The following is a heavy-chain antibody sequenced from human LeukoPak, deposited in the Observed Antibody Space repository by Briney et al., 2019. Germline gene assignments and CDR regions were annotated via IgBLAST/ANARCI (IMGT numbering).Heavy chain of an antibody. CDR1: GYTFTSYG. V-gene: IGHV1-18*01. CDR2: ISAYNGNT. J-gene: IGHJ4*02. D-gene: IGHD3-22*01. Sequence: ASVKVSCKASGYTFTSYGISWVRQAPGQGLEWMGWISAYNGNTNYAQKLQGRVTMTTDTSTSTAYMELRSLRSDDTAVYYCARRGYYYDSSGYPPAFFDYWGQGTLSPSPQ. CDR3: ARRGYYYDSSGYPPAFFDY.